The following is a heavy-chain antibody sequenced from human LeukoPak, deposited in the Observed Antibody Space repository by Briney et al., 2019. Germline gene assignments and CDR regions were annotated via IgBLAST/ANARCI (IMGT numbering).Heavy chain of an antibody. Sequence: GSLRLSSAASGFTFINYWMHWVRQAPGEGLVWGSPINNDGSTTTYSDSVKGRFTISRDNAKNTLYLHVNSLRAEDTAVYYCARGGFCSGADCRGSFDYWGQGSLVTVSS. CDR1: GFTFINYW. J-gene: IGHJ4*02. V-gene: IGHV3-74*01. CDR2: INNDGSTT. CDR3: ARGGFCSGADCRGSFDY. D-gene: IGHD2-15*01.